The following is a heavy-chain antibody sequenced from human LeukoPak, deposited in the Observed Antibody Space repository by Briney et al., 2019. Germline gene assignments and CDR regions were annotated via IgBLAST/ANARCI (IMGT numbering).Heavy chain of an antibody. J-gene: IGHJ6*02. CDR3: AGGGASKYGMEV. D-gene: IGHD1-26*01. V-gene: IGHV4-31*03. CDR1: GGSISSGGYY. Sequence: PSETLSLTCTVSGGSISSGGYYWSWIRQHPGTGLEWIGYIYYSGSTYYNPSLKSRVTISVDTSKNQFSLKLSSVTAGARAGYYCAGGGASKYGMEVWGQGTRVAVSS. CDR2: IYYSGST.